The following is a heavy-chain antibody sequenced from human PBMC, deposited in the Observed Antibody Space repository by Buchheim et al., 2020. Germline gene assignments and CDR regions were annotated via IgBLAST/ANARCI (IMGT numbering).Heavy chain of an antibody. CDR2: ISYDGSNK. D-gene: IGHD2-15*01. J-gene: IGHJ6*03. V-gene: IGHV3-33*01. CDR3: AREVAGTVGYYYYMDV. CDR1: GFTFSSYG. Sequence: QVQLVESGGGLVKPGGSLRLSCAASGFTFSSYGMHWVRQAPGKGLEWVAVISYDGSNKYYADSVKGRFTISRDNSKNTLYLQMNSLRAEDTAVYYCAREVAGTVGYYYYMDVWGKGTT.